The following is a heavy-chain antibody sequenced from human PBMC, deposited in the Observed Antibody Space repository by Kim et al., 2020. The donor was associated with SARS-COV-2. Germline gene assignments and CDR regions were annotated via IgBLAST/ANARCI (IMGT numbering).Heavy chain of an antibody. J-gene: IGHJ4*02. CDR3: TRGMGGLPAITDY. V-gene: IGHV3-73*01. D-gene: IGHD1-20*01. CDR2: IRSKANSYAT. Sequence: GGSLRLSCAASGFTFSGSAMHWVRQASGKGLEWVGRIRSKANSYATAYAASVKGRFTISRDDSKNTAYLQMNSLKTEDTAVYYCTRGMGGLPAITDYWGQGTLVTVSS. CDR1: GFTFSGSA.